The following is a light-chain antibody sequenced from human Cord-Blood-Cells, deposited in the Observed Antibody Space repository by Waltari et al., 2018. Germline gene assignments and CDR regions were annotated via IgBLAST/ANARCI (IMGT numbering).Light chain of an antibody. CDR1: QGVSSY. V-gene: IGKV3D-11*01. CDR3: QQRSNWPLT. J-gene: IGKJ4*01. CDR2: DAS. Sequence: EIVFTQSPATLSLSPGERATLSCRASQGVSSYLAWYQQKPGQAPRLLIYDASNRATGIPARFSGSGPGTDFTLTISSLEPEDFAVYYCQQRSNWPLTFGGGTKVEIK.